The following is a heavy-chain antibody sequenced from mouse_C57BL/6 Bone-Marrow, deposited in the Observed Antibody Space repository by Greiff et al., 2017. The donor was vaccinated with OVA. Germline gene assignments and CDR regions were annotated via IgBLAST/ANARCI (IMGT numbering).Heavy chain of an antibody. CDR3: AREGPFTQDY. V-gene: IGHV5-4*01. J-gene: IGHJ4*01. Sequence: EVRLQESGGGLVKPGGSLKLSCAASGFTFSSYAMSWVRQTPEKRLECVATISDGGSYTYYPDNVKGRFTISRDNAKNNLYLQMSHLKSEDTAMYYSAREGPFTQDYWGQGTSVTVSS. D-gene: IGHD1-1*01. CDR1: GFTFSSYA. CDR2: ISDGGSYT.